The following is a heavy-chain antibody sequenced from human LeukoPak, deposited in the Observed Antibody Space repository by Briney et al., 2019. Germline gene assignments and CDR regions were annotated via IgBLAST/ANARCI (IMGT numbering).Heavy chain of an antibody. V-gene: IGHV4-59*12. CDR2: IYYSGST. Sequence: SETLSLTCTVSGGSISSYYWSWIRQPPGKGLEWIGYIYYSGSTKYNPSLKSRVTISVDTSKNQFSLNLRSVTAADTAVYYCARVAARPGSVGAFDIWGQGTMVTVSS. J-gene: IGHJ3*02. D-gene: IGHD6-6*01. CDR3: ARVAARPGSVGAFDI. CDR1: GGSISSYY.